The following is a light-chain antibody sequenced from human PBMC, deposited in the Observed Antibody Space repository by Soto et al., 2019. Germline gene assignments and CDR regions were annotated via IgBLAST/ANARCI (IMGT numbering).Light chain of an antibody. CDR1: NSNIGAGYD. J-gene: IGLJ2*01. CDR2: GST. Sequence: QSVLTQPPSVSGAPGQRVTVSCTGTNSNIGAGYDVHWYQQLSGTAPKLLIYGSTNRPSGVPDRFSGSKSGTSASLTISGLQAEDEADYDCCSFAGSNILIFGGGTKLTVL. V-gene: IGLV1-40*01. CDR3: CSFAGSNILI.